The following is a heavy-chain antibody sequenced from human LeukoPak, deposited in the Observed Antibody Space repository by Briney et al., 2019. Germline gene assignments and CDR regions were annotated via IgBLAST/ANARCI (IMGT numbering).Heavy chain of an antibody. CDR3: ARDFAAGTFWFDP. CDR2: ISAYNGNT. V-gene: IGHV1-18*01. D-gene: IGHD6-13*01. J-gene: IGHJ5*02. CDR1: GYTFTSYD. Sequence: ASVKVSCKASGYTFTSYDISWVRQAPGQGLEWMGWISAYNGNTNYAQKLQGRVTMTTDTSTGTAYMELRSLRSDDTAVYYCARDFAAGTFWFDPWGQGTLVTVSS.